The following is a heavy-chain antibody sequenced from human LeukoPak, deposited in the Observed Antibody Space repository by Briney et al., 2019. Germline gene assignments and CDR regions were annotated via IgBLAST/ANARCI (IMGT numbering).Heavy chain of an antibody. CDR1: GGSISSGGYY. Sequence: PSETLSLTCTVSGGSISSGGYYWSWIRQHPGKGLEWIGYIYYSGSAYYSPTLKSRVTISIDTSKNQFSLKLSSVTAADTAVYYCARVKGRPYYYGSGSYFNLHFDYWGQGTLVTVSS. J-gene: IGHJ4*02. D-gene: IGHD3-10*01. V-gene: IGHV4-31*03. CDR2: IYYSGSA. CDR3: ARVKGRPYYYGSGSYFNLHFDY.